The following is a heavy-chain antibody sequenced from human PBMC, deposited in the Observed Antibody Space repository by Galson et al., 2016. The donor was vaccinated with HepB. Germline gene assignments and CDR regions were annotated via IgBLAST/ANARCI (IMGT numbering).Heavy chain of an antibody. V-gene: IGHV3-48*04. CDR2: ISVYRTI. Sequence: SLRLSCAASGFTFSSYSMNWVRQAPGKGLEWVSYISVYRTIYYADSVKGWFTISRDNARNSLYLQMNTLRADDTAVYYCARSVEGHFDYWGQGILVTVSS. D-gene: IGHD1-1*01. J-gene: IGHJ4*02. CDR3: ARSVEGHFDY. CDR1: GFTFSSYS.